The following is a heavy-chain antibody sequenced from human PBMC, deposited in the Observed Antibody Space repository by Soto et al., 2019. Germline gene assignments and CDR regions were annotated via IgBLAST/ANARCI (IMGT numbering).Heavy chain of an antibody. D-gene: IGHD6-6*01. CDR3: ARVGIAAPLRFDP. V-gene: IGHV4-30-4*01. CDR1: GGSISSGDYY. J-gene: IGHJ5*02. CDR2: IYYSGST. Sequence: PSETLSLTCTVSGGSISSGDYYWSWIRQPPGKGLEWIGYIYYSGSTYYNPSLKSRVTISGDTSKNQFSLKLSSVTAADTAVYYCARVGIAAPLRFDPWGQGTLVTVSS.